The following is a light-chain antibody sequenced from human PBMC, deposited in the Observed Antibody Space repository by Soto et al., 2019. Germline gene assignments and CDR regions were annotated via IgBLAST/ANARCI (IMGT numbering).Light chain of an antibody. Sequence: ALTQPRSVSGSPGQSVTISCTGTSSDVGGYNYVSWYQQHPGKAPKLMIYDVSKRPSGVPDRFSGSKSGNTASLTISGLQAEDEADYYCCSYAGSSLVFGTGTKLTVL. CDR2: DVS. J-gene: IGLJ1*01. V-gene: IGLV2-11*01. CDR3: CSYAGSSLV. CDR1: SSDVGGYNY.